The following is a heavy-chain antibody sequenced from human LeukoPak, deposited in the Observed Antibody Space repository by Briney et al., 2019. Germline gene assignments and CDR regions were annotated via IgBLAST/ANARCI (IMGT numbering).Heavy chain of an antibody. Sequence: ASVKVSCKASGYTFTSYDVNWGRQATGQGLEWMGWMNPISGDTGYALKFQGRVTMSRNTSISTAYMKLGSLRSEDTAVYYRAREPSESFIDFWGQGTLVTVSS. D-gene: IGHD1-26*01. V-gene: IGHV1-8*01. CDR1: GYTFTSYD. CDR2: MNPISGDT. J-gene: IGHJ4*02. CDR3: AREPSESFIDF.